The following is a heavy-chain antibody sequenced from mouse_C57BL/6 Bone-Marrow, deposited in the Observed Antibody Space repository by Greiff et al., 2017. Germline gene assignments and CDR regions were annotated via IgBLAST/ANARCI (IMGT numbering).Heavy chain of an antibody. CDR1: GFTFSSYG. Sequence: EVKVVESGGDLVKPGGSLKLSCEASGFTFSSYGMSWVRQTPGKRLEWVATISSGGSYTYYPESVKGRFTISRDKAKNTLYLQMSSLKSEDTAMXYGARAFYYGRGAWFAYWGQGTLVTVSA. CDR3: ARAFYYGRGAWFAY. D-gene: IGHD1-1*01. V-gene: IGHV5-6*01. J-gene: IGHJ3*01. CDR2: ISSGGSYT.